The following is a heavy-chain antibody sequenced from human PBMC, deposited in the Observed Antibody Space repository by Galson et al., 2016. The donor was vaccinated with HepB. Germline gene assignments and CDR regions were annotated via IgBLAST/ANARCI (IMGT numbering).Heavy chain of an antibody. Sequence: SVKVSCKASGGTFSTYAINWVRQAPGQGLEWMGGSNTIFGPANYAQKFQGRVTITADGSTSTAYMELRSLRSEDTAVYYGVRAGSSLTAYYNWGQGTLVTVSS. J-gene: IGHJ4*02. CDR2: SNTIFGPA. CDR1: GGTFSTYA. D-gene: IGHD3-9*01. V-gene: IGHV1-69*13. CDR3: VRAGSSLTAYYN.